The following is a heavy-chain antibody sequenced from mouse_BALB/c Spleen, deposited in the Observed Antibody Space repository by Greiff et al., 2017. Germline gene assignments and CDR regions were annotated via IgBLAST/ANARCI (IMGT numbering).Heavy chain of an antibody. V-gene: IGHV5-6-3*01. J-gene: IGHJ4*01. CDR3: ARVALLAMDY. Sequence: EVHLVESGGGLVQPGGSLKLSCAASGFTFSSYGMSWVRQTPDKRLELVATINSNGGSTYYPDSVKGRFTISRDNAKNTLYLQMSSLKSEDTAMYYCARVALLAMDYWGQGTSVTVSS. CDR1: GFTFSSYG. CDR2: INSNGGST.